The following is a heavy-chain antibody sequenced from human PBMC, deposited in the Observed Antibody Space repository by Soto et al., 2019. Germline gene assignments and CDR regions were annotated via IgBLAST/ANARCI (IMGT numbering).Heavy chain of an antibody. Sequence: QVQLQESGPGLVKPSQTLSLTCTVSGGSISSGGYYWSWIRQHPGKGLEWIGYIYYSGSTYYNPSLKSRVTISVGTSKNQFSLKLSSVTAADTAVYYCARGDGSYCGGDCYSFDYWGQGTLVTVSS. J-gene: IGHJ4*02. CDR2: IYYSGST. D-gene: IGHD2-21*02. V-gene: IGHV4-31*03. CDR1: GGSISSGGYY. CDR3: ARGDGSYCGGDCYSFDY.